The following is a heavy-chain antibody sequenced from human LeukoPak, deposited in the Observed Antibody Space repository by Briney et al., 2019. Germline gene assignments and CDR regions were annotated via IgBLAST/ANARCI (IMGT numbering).Heavy chain of an antibody. CDR1: GGSISSSSYY. CDR3: ASAWELRNTVAEYFQH. Sequence: SETLSLTCTVSGGSISSSSYYWGWIRQPPGKGLEWIGSIYYSGSTYYNPSLKSRVTISVDTSKNQFSLKLSSVTAADMAVYYCASAWELRNTVAEYFQHWGQGTLVTVSS. J-gene: IGHJ1*01. D-gene: IGHD1-26*01. CDR2: IYYSGST. V-gene: IGHV4-39*07.